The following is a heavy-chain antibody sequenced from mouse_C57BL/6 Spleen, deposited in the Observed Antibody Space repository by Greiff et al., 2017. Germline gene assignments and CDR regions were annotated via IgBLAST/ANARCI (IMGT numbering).Heavy chain of an antibody. Sequence: QVQLQQSGAELVRPGSSVKLSCKASGYTFTSYWMHWVKQRPIQGLEWIGNIDPSDSETHYNQKFKDKATLTVDKSSSTAYMQLSSLTSEDSAVYDCAICDCGSGGFAYWGQGTLVTVSA. J-gene: IGHJ3*01. CDR3: AICDCGSGGFAY. CDR1: GYTFTSYW. D-gene: IGHD2-13*01. CDR2: IDPSDSET. V-gene: IGHV1-52*01.